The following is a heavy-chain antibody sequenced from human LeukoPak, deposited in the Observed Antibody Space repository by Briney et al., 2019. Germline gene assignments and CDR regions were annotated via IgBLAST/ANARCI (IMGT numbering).Heavy chain of an antibody. V-gene: IGHV4-30-2*05. CDR3: ARGVSGRSSSNYYYYGMDV. CDR1: GGSISSGGYS. Sequence: SETLSLTCAVSGGSISSGGYSWSWIRQPPGKGLEWIGYIYHSGSTYYNPSLKSRVTISVDTSKNQFSLKLSSVTAADTAVYYCARGVSGRSSSNYYYYGMDVWGQGTTVTVSS. CDR2: IYHSGST. D-gene: IGHD6-6*01. J-gene: IGHJ6*02.